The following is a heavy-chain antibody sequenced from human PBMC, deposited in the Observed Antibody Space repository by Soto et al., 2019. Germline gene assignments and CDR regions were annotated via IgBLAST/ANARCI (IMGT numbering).Heavy chain of an antibody. CDR3: GRSGWASRAYGVDA. D-gene: IGHD6-19*01. Sequence: QVQLVESGGGVVQPGTSLRLSCAASGFTFSTFGMHWVRQAPGKGLEWVAVMSHDEGNKYYADSVKGRFTISRDYSKRTLYLQMNSLRSEDTAVYYCGRSGWASRAYGVDAWGQGTMVTVSS. V-gene: IGHV3-30*03. CDR2: MSHDEGNK. J-gene: IGHJ6*02. CDR1: GFTFSTFG.